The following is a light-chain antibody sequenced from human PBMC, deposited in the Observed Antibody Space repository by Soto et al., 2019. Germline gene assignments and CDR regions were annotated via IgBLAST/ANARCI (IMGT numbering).Light chain of an antibody. CDR1: QSVGRDY. V-gene: IGKV3-20*01. J-gene: IGKJ4*01. CDR3: QQYASSPLT. Sequence: EIVLTQSPGTLSLSPGERATLSCRASQSVGRDYLAWYQQKPGQAPRLLIYHASNRATGIPDRFSGSGSGTDFTLPISRLEPEDFAEFYCQQYASSPLTFGGGTKVEIK. CDR2: HAS.